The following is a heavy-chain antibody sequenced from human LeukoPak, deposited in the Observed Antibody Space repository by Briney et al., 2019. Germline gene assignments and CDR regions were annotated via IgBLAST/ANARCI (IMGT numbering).Heavy chain of an antibody. CDR2: ILYDGSNK. J-gene: IGHJ4*02. CDR3: AKSGSGYSYGLDY. CDR1: GFTFSSYG. D-gene: IGHD5-18*01. V-gene: IGHV3-30*18. Sequence: GRSLRLSCAASGFTFSSYGMHWVRQAPGKGLEWVAVILYDGSNKYYADSVKGRFTISRDNSKNTLYLQMNSLRAEDTAVYYCAKSGSGYSYGLDYWGQGTLVTVSS.